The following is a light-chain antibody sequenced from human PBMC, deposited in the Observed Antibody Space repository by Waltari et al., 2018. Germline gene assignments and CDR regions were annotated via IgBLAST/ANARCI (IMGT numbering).Light chain of an antibody. CDR1: ESVSSSY. CDR3: QQYGSSPFT. CDR2: DAS. Sequence: EIVLTQSPGTLSLSPGERATLSCRASESVSSSYLAWYQQKPGQAPRLLIYDASSRATGFPDRFSGSGSGTDFTLTIRRLEPEDFAVYYCQQYGSSPFTFGGGTKVEIK. V-gene: IGKV3-20*01. J-gene: IGKJ4*01.